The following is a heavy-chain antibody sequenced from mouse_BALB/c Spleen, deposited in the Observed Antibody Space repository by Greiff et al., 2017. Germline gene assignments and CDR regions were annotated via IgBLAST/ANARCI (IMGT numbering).Heavy chain of an antibody. Sequence: VQLQQSGPGLVAPSQSLSITCTVSGFSLTSYGVHWVRQPPGKGLEWLGVIWAGGRTNYNSALMSRLSISKDNSKSQVFLKMNSLQTDDTAMYYCARDYDGYYSAWFAYWGQGTLVTVSA. J-gene: IGHJ3*01. CDR1: GFSLTSYG. CDR2: IWAGGRT. V-gene: IGHV2-9*02. CDR3: ARDYDGYYSAWFAY. D-gene: IGHD2-3*01.